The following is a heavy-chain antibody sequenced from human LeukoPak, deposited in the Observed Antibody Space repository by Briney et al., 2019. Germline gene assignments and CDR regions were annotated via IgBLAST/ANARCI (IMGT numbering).Heavy chain of an antibody. V-gene: IGHV4-31*03. CDR1: GGSISSGGYY. Sequence: PSQTLSLTCTVSGGSISSGGYYWSWIRQHPGKGLEWIGYIYYSGSTYYNPSLKSRVTISVDTSKNQFSLKLSSVTAADAAVYYCARGRLYSSGWAAYYFDYWGQGTLVTVSS. CDR2: IYYSGST. J-gene: IGHJ4*02. D-gene: IGHD6-19*01. CDR3: ARGRLYSSGWAAYYFDY.